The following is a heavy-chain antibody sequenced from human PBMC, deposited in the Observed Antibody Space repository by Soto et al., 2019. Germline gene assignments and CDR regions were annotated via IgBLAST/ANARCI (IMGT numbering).Heavy chain of an antibody. CDR3: AKDLYSTTVTPFDY. CDR1: GFTFDDYA. D-gene: IGHD4-17*01. Sequence: GGSLRLSCAASGFTFDDYAMHWVRQAPGKGLEWVSGISWNSGSIGYADSVKGRFTISRDNAKNSLYLQMNSLRAEDTALYYCAKDLYSTTVTPFDYWGQGTLVTVSS. J-gene: IGHJ4*02. V-gene: IGHV3-9*01. CDR2: ISWNSGSI.